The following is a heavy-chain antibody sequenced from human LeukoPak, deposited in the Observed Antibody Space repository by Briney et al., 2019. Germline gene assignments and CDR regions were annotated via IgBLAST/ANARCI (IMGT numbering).Heavy chain of an antibody. CDR2: IYYSGST. J-gene: IGHJ4*01. CDR1: GGSISSYY. Sequence: SETLSLTCTVYGGSISSYYLSWIRQPPGKGLEWIGYIYYSGSTNYNPSLKSRVTISVYTSKNQFSLKLSSVTAADPAPHYTARFNTGHLLAGYYTASELHYWNHGTLVTVSS. V-gene: IGHV4-59*12. D-gene: IGHD3-9*01. CDR3: ARFNTGHLLAGYYTASELHY.